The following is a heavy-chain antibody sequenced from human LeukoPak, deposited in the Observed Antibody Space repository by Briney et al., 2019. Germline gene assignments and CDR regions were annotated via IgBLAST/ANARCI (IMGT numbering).Heavy chain of an antibody. D-gene: IGHD6-6*01. CDR1: GGSISGYY. CDR3: ARDRVLNGSSGAFDI. V-gene: IGHV4-59*01. Sequence: SETLSLTCTVSGGSISGYYWSWIRQPPGKGREWIGDIYYSGSTNYNPSLKSRVTISVDTSKNQFSLKLSPVTAADTAVYYCARDRVLNGSSGAFDIWGQGTMVTVSS. J-gene: IGHJ3*02. CDR2: IYYSGST.